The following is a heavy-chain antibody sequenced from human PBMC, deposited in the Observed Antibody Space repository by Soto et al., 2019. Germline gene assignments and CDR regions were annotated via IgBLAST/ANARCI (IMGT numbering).Heavy chain of an antibody. J-gene: IGHJ5*02. CDR2: INPSGGST. V-gene: IGHV1-46*01. D-gene: IGHD3-10*01. CDR3: ARSPPLSYYYGSGSYSGWFDP. CDR1: GYTFTSYY. Sequence: ASVKVSCKASGYTFTSYYMHWVRQAPGQGLEWMGIINPSGGSTSYAQKFQGRVTMTRDTSTSTVYMELSSLRSEDTAVYYCARSPPLSYYYGSGSYSGWFDPWGQGTLVTVSS.